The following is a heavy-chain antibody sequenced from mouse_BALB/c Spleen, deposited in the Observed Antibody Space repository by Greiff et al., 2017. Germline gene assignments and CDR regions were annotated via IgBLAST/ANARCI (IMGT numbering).Heavy chain of an antibody. D-gene: IGHD4-1*01. Sequence: DVKLVESGGGLVQPGGSRKLSCAASGFTFSSFGMHWVRQAPEKGLEWVAYISSGSSTIYYADTVKGRFTISRDNPKNTLFLQMTSLRSEDTAMYYCARGATGYYYAMDYWGQGTSVTVSS. J-gene: IGHJ4*01. CDR2: ISSGSSTI. V-gene: IGHV5-17*02. CDR3: ARGATGYYYAMDY. CDR1: GFTFSSFG.